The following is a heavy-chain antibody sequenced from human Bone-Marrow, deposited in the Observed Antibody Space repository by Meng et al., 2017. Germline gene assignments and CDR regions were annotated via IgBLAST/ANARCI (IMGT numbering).Heavy chain of an antibody. CDR3: ARAAYDYYGSGSGFDY. D-gene: IGHD3-10*01. J-gene: IGHJ4*02. V-gene: IGHV1-69*05. Sequence: SVKVSCKASGGTFSSYAISWVRQAPGQGLEWMGGIIPIFGTANYAQKFQGRVTITTDEATCTAYMELSSLRSEDTAVYYCARAAYDYYGSGSGFDYWGQGTLVTVSS. CDR2: IIPIFGTA. CDR1: GGTFSSYA.